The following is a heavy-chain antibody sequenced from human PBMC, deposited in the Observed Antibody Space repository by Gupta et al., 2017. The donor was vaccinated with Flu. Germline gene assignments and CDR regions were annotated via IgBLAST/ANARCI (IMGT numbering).Heavy chain of an antibody. CDR1: GFIFSDYG. Sequence: QVQLVQSGGGVVLPGSSLRLSCAASGFIFSDYGMHWVRQVPGKGLEWMAVMSDDGSNQWYADSVRGRFTISRDNSENTLILQMNSLRRDDTAVYYCAKGGRHNWNFDGDYWGQGTLITVSP. V-gene: IGHV3-30*18. CDR2: MSDDGSNQ. D-gene: IGHD1-7*01. J-gene: IGHJ4*02. CDR3: AKGGRHNWNFDGDY.